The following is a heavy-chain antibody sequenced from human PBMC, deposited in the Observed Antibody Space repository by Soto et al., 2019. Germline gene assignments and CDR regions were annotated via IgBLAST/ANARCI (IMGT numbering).Heavy chain of an antibody. D-gene: IGHD1-26*01. Sequence: EVQLVESGGGLILPGGSLRLSCAASGFTFNTNWMHWVRQAPGKGLVWVSRINSDGSITDYADSVKGRFSISRDNPRNTLYLQMNSLSPEDTAVYYCARAMTSVGAAAKGDFWGQGTLVTVSS. V-gene: IGHV3-74*01. CDR2: INSDGSIT. CDR3: ARAMTSVGAAAKGDF. CDR1: GFTFNTNW. J-gene: IGHJ4*02.